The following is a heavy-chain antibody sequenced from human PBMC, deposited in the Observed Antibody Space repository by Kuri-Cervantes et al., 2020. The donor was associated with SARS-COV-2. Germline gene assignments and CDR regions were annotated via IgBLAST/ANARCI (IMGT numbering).Heavy chain of an antibody. CDR3: ARDHRDGYNWSSFFGGIDV. CDR1: GFTFSSYA. D-gene: IGHD5-24*01. CDR2: ISYDGSNK. J-gene: IGHJ6*02. V-gene: IGHV3-30-3*01. Sequence: LSLTCAASGFTFSSYAMHWVRQAPGKGLEWVAVISYDGSNKYYADSVKGRFTISRDNSKNTPYLQMNSLRAEDTAVYYCARDHRDGYNWSSFFGGIDVWGQGTTVTVSS.